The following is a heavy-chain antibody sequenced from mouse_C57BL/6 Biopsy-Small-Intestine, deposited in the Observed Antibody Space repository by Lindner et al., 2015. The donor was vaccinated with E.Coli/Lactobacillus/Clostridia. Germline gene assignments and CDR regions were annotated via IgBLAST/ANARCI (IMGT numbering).Heavy chain of an antibody. CDR2: ISSGSSTI. V-gene: IGHV5-17*01. Sequence: VQLQESGGGLVKPGGSLKLSCAASGFTFSDYGMHWVRQAPDKGLEWVAYISSGSSTIYYADTVKGRFTISRDNAKNTLFLQMTSLRSEDTAMYYCARPHYYSMDYWGQGTSVTVSS. J-gene: IGHJ4*01. CDR3: ARPHYYSMDY. CDR1: GFTFSDYG.